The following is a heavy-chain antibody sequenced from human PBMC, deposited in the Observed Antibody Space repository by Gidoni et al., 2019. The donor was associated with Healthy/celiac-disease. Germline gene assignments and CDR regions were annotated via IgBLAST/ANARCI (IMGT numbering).Heavy chain of an antibody. J-gene: IGHJ6*03. D-gene: IGHD2-21*01. Sequence: QVQLVQSGAEVKKPGASVKVSCKASGYTFTSYAMHWVRQAPGQRLEWMGWINAGNGNTKYSQKFQGRVTITRDTSASTAYMELSSLRSEDTAVYYCARGAYCGGDCYYYYMDVWGKGTTVTVSS. V-gene: IGHV1-3*01. CDR3: ARGAYCGGDCYYYYMDV. CDR1: GYTFTSYA. CDR2: INAGNGNT.